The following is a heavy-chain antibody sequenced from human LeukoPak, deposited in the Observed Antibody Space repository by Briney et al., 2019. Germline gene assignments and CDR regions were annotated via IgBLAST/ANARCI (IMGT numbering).Heavy chain of an antibody. CDR2: IYYSGST. D-gene: IGHD3-3*01. J-gene: IGHJ3*02. Sequence: SETLSLTCTVSGGSISSYYWSWIRQPPGKGLEWIGYIYYSGSTNYNPSLKSRVTISVDTSKNQFSLKLSSVTAADTAVYYGARGGRFLEWLRETDAFDIWGQGTMVTVSS. CDR1: GGSISSYY. CDR3: ARGGRFLEWLRETDAFDI. V-gene: IGHV4-59*01.